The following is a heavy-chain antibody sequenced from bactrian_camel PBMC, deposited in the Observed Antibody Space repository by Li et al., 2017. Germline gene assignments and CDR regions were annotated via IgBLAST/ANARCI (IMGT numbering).Heavy chain of an antibody. J-gene: IGHJ4*01. V-gene: IGHV3S53*01. CDR1: GSIYGDAC. CDR2: IESTGST. CDR3: AADLKSRGSWYYRRAADLEY. Sequence: HVQLVESGGGSVQAGGSLRLSCGASGSIYGDACVGWFHQAPGKEREGVAAIESTGSTSYADSVKGRFTISLDNAKNTVYLQMNTLKPEDTGMYYCAADLKSRGSWYYRRAADLEYWGLGTQVTVS. D-gene: IGHD6*01.